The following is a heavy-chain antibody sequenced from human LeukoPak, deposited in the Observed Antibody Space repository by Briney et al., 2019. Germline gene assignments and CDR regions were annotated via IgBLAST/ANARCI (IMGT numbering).Heavy chain of an antibody. J-gene: IGHJ4*02. CDR1: GFSFSNYA. CDR2: ISGSGGST. Sequence: PGGSLRLSCVSSGFSFSNYAMSWVRQAPGKGLEWVSSISGSGGSTHYADSVKGRFTISRDNSKSTLYLQMNSLRAEDTAVYYCARDEGTYYYDSSGIDYWGQGTLVTVSS. CDR3: ARDEGTYYYDSSGIDY. V-gene: IGHV3-23*01. D-gene: IGHD3-22*01.